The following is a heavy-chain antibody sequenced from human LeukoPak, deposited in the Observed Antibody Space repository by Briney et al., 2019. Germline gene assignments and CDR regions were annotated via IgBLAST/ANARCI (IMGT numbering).Heavy chain of an antibody. CDR3: ARGWGITMVRGVSNWFDP. V-gene: IGHV4-39*07. Sequence: SETLSLTCSVSGGSISSSDYYWGWIRQPPGKGLEWIGSIHYSGSTYYNPSLKSRVTISVDTSKNQFSLKLSSVTAADTAVYYCARGWGITMVRGVSNWFDPWGQGTLVTVSS. CDR1: GGSISSSDYY. J-gene: IGHJ5*02. D-gene: IGHD3-10*01. CDR2: IHYSGST.